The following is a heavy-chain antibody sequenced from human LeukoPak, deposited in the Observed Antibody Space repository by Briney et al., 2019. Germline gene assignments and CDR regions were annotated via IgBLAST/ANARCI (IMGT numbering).Heavy chain of an antibody. V-gene: IGHV1-46*01. CDR3: ARGKTMGDY. Sequence: ASVKASCKASGYTFIIYYIHWVRQGPGQGLEWMGTVNPSGGSTNYAQKFQGRITMTRDTSTSTVYMELSSLKSEDTAVYYCARGKTMGDYWGQGTRVTVSS. CDR1: GYTFIIYY. D-gene: IGHD4/OR15-4a*01. J-gene: IGHJ4*02. CDR2: VNPSGGST.